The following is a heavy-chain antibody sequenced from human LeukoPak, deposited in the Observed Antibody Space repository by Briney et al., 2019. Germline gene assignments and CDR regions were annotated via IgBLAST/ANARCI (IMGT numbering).Heavy chain of an antibody. V-gene: IGHV4-59*01. D-gene: IGHD6-19*01. CDR3: ASTGEMYSSGWYFDF. J-gene: IGHJ4*02. CDR1: GGSISSYY. Sequence: PSETLSLTCTVSGGSISSYYWSWIRQPPGKGLEWIGYVIYTGSTYYNPSLKSRVTISIDTSKNQFSLNLSSVTAADTAVYYCASTGEMYSSGWYFDFWGQGTLVTVSS. CDR2: VIYTGST.